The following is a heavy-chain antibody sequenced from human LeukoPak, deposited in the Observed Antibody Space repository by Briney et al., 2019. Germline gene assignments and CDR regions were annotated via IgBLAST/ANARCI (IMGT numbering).Heavy chain of an antibody. Sequence: SATLSLTCTVSGASITIGAESYHWGWIRQPPGKGLEWIGTIYYTGISYYNPSLESRVTSSLDTSKNQFSLTLNSVTAADTAVYYCVRADYNGGNPGSFDIWGRGTMVTVSS. J-gene: IGHJ3*02. CDR3: VRADYNGGNPGSFDI. CDR1: GASITIGAESYH. D-gene: IGHD2-8*01. V-gene: IGHV4-39*07. CDR2: IYYTGIS.